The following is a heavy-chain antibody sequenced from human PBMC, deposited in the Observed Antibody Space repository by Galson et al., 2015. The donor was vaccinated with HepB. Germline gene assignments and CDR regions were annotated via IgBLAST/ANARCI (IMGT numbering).Heavy chain of an antibody. Sequence: LRLSCAASGFTFSSYAMHWVRQAPGKGLEWVAVISYDGSNKYYADSVKGRFTISRDNSKNTLYLQMNSLRAEDTAVYYCARDRIVVVPAAMPASYYYYGMDAWGQGTTVTVSS. CDR3: ARDRIVVVPAAMPASYYYYGMDA. CDR2: ISYDGSNK. V-gene: IGHV3-30-3*01. J-gene: IGHJ6*02. D-gene: IGHD2-2*01. CDR1: GFTFSSYA.